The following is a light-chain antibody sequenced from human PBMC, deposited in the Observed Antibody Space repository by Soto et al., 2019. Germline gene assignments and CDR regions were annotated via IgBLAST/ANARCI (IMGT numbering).Light chain of an antibody. CDR1: QGIRSE. CDR2: AAS. Sequence: AILMTQSPSSLSASVGDRVTITCRASQGIRSELAWYQKKSGKAPKLLIYAASNLQSGVPSRFSGSGYGSEFTLTISSMQPEEFASYYCLQDYTYPRTFGQGTTVEI. CDR3: LQDYTYPRT. J-gene: IGKJ1*01. V-gene: IGKV1-6*01.